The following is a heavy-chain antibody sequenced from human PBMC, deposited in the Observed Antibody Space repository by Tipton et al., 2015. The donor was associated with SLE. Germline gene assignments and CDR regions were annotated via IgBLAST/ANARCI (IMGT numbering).Heavy chain of an antibody. Sequence: LSLTCSVSGGSIGSIDNFWGWIRQPPGKGLEWIGYIYYSGSTNYNPSLKSRVTISVDTSKNQFSLKLSSVTAADTAVYYCARGLGLLRQPLSYWGQGTLVTVSS. CDR1: GGSIGSIDNF. J-gene: IGHJ4*02. CDR3: ARGLGLLRQPLSY. V-gene: IGHV4-61*05. CDR2: IYYSGST. D-gene: IGHD3-16*01.